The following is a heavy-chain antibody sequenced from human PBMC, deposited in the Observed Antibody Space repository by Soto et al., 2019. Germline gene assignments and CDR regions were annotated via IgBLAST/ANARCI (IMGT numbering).Heavy chain of an antibody. CDR2: ISGSGGST. D-gene: IGHD6-13*01. CDR1: GFTFSSYA. CDR3: AKGPVIIAAAGIFDY. V-gene: IGHV3-23*01. Sequence: EVQLLESGGGLVQPGGSLRLSCAASGFTFSSYAMSWVPQAPGKGLDWVSAISGSGGSTYYADSVKGRFTISRDNSKNTVYLHMNSLRAEDTAVYYCAKGPVIIAAAGIFDYWGQGTLVTVSS. J-gene: IGHJ4*02.